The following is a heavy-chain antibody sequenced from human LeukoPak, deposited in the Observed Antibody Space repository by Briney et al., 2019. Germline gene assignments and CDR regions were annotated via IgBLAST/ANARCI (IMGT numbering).Heavy chain of an antibody. CDR3: ARGESEQQLVRLAEYFQH. D-gene: IGHD6-13*01. Sequence: SETLSLTCTVSGGSISSSSYYWGWIRQPPGKGLEWIGSIYYSGSTYYNPSLKSRVTISVDTSKNQFSLKLSSVTAADTAVYYCARGESEQQLVRLAEYFQHWGQGTLVTVSS. V-gene: IGHV4-39*07. CDR1: GGSISSSSYY. J-gene: IGHJ1*01. CDR2: IYYSGST.